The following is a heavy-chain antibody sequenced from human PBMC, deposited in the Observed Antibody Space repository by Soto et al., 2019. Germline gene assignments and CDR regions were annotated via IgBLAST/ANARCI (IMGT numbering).Heavy chain of an antibody. Sequence: SETLSLTCTVSGGSISSYYWSWIRQPPGKGLEWIGYIYYSGSTNYNPSLKSRVTISVDTSKNQLSLKLSSVTAADTAVYYCAKGFGNYWAFDYWGQGTLVTVSS. V-gene: IGHV4-59*08. CDR2: IYYSGST. D-gene: IGHD1-26*01. J-gene: IGHJ4*02. CDR1: GGSISSYY. CDR3: AKGFGNYWAFDY.